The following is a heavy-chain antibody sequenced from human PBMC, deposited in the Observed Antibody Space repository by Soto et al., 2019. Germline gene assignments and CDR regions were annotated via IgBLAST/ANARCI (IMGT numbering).Heavy chain of an antibody. CDR3: ARRPTVAAPGD. Sequence: QVQLVQSGAEVKKPGSSVKVSCKASGGTFSSYTISWVRQAPGLGLEWMGRIIPILGIANYAQKFQGRVTITADKSTSTAYMELSSLRSEDTAVYYCARRPTVAAPGDWGQGTLVTVSS. J-gene: IGHJ4*02. V-gene: IGHV1-69*02. CDR1: GGTFSSYT. D-gene: IGHD6-19*01. CDR2: IIPILGIA.